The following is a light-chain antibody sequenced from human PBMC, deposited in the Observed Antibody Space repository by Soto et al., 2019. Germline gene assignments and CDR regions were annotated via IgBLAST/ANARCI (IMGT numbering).Light chain of an antibody. V-gene: IGKV3-15*01. CDR1: QSVYSN. J-gene: IGKJ4*01. Sequence: EIVMTQSPATLSVSPGERATLSCRASQSVYSNLAWYQRNPGQPPRLLVYEASTRATGIPARFSGSGSGTEFTLTISSLQSEDFAVYYCQQYNKWPLTFGGGTKVEVK. CDR2: EAS. CDR3: QQYNKWPLT.